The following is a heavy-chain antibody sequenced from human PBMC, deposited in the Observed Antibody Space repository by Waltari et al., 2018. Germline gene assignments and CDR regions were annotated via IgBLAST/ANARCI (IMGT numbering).Heavy chain of an antibody. CDR2: FDPEDGET. J-gene: IGHJ4*02. CDR3: ATDPEKAGFDY. Sequence: VQLVQSGAEVKKPGSSVKVSCKASGGTFSSYAISWVRQAPGQGLEWMGGFDPEDGETMYAQKFQGRVTMTEDTSTDTAYMELSSLRSEDTAVYYCATDPEKAGFDYWGQGTLVTVSS. V-gene: IGHV1-24*01. CDR1: GGTFSSYA.